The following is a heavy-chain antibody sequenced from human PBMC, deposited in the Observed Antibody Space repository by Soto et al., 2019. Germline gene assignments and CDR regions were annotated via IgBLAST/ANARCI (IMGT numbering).Heavy chain of an antibody. D-gene: IGHD3-22*01. J-gene: IGHJ4*02. CDR3: ARDYYDSFFDY. Sequence: GGSLRLSCAASGFTFSSYSMNWVRQAPGKGLEWVSSISKSSRYIYYADTVKGRFTISRDNAKKSLYLQMNSLRAEDTAVYYCARDYYDSFFDYWGQGTLVTVSS. CDR2: ISKSSRYI. CDR1: GFTFSSYS. V-gene: IGHV3-21*01.